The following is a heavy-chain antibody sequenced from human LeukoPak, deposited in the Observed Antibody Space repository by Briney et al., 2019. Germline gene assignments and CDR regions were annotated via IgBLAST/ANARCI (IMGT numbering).Heavy chain of an antibody. CDR1: GGSISSYY. CDR2: IYYSGST. Sequence: KPSETLSLTCTVSGGSISSYYWSWIRQPPGKGLEWIGYIYYSGSTNYNPSLKSRVTISVDTSKNQFSLKLSSVTAADTAVYYCARDHGGSRYRDDAFDIWGQGTMVTVSS. D-gene: IGHD1-26*01. CDR3: ARDHGGSRYRDDAFDI. J-gene: IGHJ3*02. V-gene: IGHV4-59*01.